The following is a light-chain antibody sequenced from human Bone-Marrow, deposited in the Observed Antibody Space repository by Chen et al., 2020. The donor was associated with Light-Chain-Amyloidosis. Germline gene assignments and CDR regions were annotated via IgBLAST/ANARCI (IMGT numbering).Light chain of an antibody. V-gene: IGKV3-11*01. CDR3: QQRSNWPTT. J-gene: IGKJ2*01. Sequence: EIVSTQSPATLSLSPGERATLICRAGQSVSSYLAWYQQKPGQAPRLLIYDASNRVTGIPTRFSGSGSGTDFTLTFSSLEPEDFAGYYCQQRSNWPTTFGQWTKLEIK. CDR1: QSVSSY. CDR2: DAS.